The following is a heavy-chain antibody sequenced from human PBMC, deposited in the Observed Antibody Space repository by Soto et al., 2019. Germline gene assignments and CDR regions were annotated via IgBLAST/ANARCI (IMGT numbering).Heavy chain of an antibody. CDR3: ARSVTSGGMDV. CDR1: GFTFSSYG. Sequence: PGGSLRLSCAASGFTFSSYGMNWVRQAPGKGLEWVSSISSSGNYIYYADSVKGRFTISRDNAKNSLYLQMNSLRAEDTAVYYCARSVTSGGMDVWGQGTTVTVSS. D-gene: IGHD4-4*01. J-gene: IGHJ6*02. V-gene: IGHV3-21*01. CDR2: ISSSGNYI.